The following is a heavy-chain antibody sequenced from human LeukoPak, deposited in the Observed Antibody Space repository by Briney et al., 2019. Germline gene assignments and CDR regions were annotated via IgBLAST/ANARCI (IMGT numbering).Heavy chain of an antibody. CDR1: GFTFSSYG. D-gene: IGHD3-10*01. CDR2: IWYDGSNK. CDR3: ASDGSGSYPPFDY. V-gene: IGHV3-33*01. Sequence: PGGSLRLSCAASGFTFSSYGMHWVRQAPGKGLEWVAVIWYDGSNKYYADSVKGRFTISRDNSKNTLYLQMNSLRAEDTAVYYCASDGSGSYPPFDYGGQGTLVTVSP. J-gene: IGHJ4*02.